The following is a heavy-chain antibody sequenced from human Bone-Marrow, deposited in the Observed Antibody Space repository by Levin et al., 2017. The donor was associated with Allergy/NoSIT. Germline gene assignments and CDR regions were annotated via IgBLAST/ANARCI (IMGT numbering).Heavy chain of an antibody. CDR1: GYSISGGYY. J-gene: IGHJ6*02. Sequence: SETLSLTCAVSGYSISGGYYWAWIRQPPGKGLEWIGLIFHTGTTYYNPSLKSRVTISVDTSKNQFSLKMNSVTAADTAVYYCTRQDSFDVSGYYNLDVWGQGTAVIVSS. CDR3: TRQDSFDVSGYYNLDV. V-gene: IGHV4-38-2*01. CDR2: IFHTGTT. D-gene: IGHD3-10*01.